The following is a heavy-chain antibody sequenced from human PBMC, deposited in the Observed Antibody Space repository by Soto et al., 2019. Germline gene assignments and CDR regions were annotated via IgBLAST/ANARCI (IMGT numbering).Heavy chain of an antibody. CDR2: ISGSCDSGGST. CDR1: GFTFHRFA. D-gene: IGHD5-18*01. CDR3: ATGNSLGEVGSSLFET. Sequence: EVQFLESGGGLRQPGESLRLSCEVSGFTFHRFAMSWVRQAPGKGLEWVSGISGSCDSGGSTYYADSVRGRFSICRDTSKNLVHLQMNSLRGEDSAVYYCATGNSLGEVGSSLFETWGQGTPVTISS. J-gene: IGHJ4*02. V-gene: IGHV3-23*01.